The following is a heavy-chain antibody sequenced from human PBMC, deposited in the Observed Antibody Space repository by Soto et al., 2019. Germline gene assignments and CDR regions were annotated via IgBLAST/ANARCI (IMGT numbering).Heavy chain of an antibody. V-gene: IGHV3-30*18. CDR1: GFTFSTSG. J-gene: IGHJ4*02. CDR2: ISYDEINY. CDR3: AKDRGGGYESGY. Sequence: GGTLRLSCAASGFTFSTSGMPCARQSTGKGLEWVAVISYDEINYYSADSVKRRFAISRVNSKNTLYLQMISLRAEDTAVYYWAKDRGGGYESGYCGRGTLVTVSS. D-gene: IGHD5-12*01.